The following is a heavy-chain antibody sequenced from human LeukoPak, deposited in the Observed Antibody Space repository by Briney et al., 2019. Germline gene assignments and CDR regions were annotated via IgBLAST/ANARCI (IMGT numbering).Heavy chain of an antibody. CDR2: IYYSGST. J-gene: IGHJ4*02. D-gene: IGHD2-21*01. V-gene: IGHV4-59*01. Sequence: SETLSLTCTVSGDSISNYYWNWIRQPPGKGREWIGYIYYSGSTKYNPSLKSRVTISVDTSKNQFSLKLSSVTAADTAVYYCARGAYCGGDCFYYFDYWGQGTLVTVSS. CDR3: ARGAYCGGDCFYYFDY. CDR1: GDSISNYY.